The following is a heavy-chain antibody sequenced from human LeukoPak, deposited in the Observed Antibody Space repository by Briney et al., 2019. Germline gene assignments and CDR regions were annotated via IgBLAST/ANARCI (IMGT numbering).Heavy chain of an antibody. CDR1: GXSISSSHW. V-gene: IGHV4-4*02. J-gene: IGHJ4*02. CDR3: ARGTGYSSGCPDY. D-gene: IGHD6-19*01. CDR2: IYHSGST. Sequence: SETLSLTCAVSGXSISSSHWWSWVRQPPGKGLEWIGEIYHSGSTNYSPSLKSRVTLSVDKSKNQFSLKLSSVTAADTAVYYCARGTGYSSGCPDYWGQGTLVTVSS.